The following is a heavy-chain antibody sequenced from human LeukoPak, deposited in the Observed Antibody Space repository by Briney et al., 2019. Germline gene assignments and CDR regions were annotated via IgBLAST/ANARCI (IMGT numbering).Heavy chain of an antibody. J-gene: IGHJ3*02. CDR1: VGTFSSYA. Sequence: SVKVSCKACVGTFSSYAISWVRQAPGQGLEWMGRIIPILGIANYAQKFQGRVTITADKSTSTAYMELSSLRSEDAAVYYCARITKSIVGATISRDAFDIWGQGTMVTVSS. CDR2: IIPILGIA. D-gene: IGHD1-26*01. V-gene: IGHV1-69*04. CDR3: ARITKSIVGATISRDAFDI.